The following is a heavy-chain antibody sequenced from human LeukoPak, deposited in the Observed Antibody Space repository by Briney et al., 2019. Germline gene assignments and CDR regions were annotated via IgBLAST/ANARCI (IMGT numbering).Heavy chain of an antibody. CDR1: GYSITIGYY. Sequence: PSETLSLTCAVSGYSITIGYYWDWFRQPPGKGLEWIGSIHHSGITYYNPSLKSRVTISVATSKNQFSLNLSSVTAADTAVYYCARIGTDFWSGSFDYWGQGSLVTVSS. CDR3: ARIGTDFWSGSFDY. J-gene: IGHJ4*02. V-gene: IGHV4-38-2*01. CDR2: IHHSGIT. D-gene: IGHD3-3*01.